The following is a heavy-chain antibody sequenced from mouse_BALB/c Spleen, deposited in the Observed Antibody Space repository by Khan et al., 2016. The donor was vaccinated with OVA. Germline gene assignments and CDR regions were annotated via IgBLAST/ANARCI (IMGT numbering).Heavy chain of an antibody. Sequence: VQLQESGPELVKPGASVRISCKASGYTFTTYYIHWVRQRPGQGLEWIGWIYPGNITTKYNERFKGKVTLTADKSSSTAYIHLSSLTSEDAAVYVWARDDYGVGDAMDYWGQGTSVIVSS. CDR3: ARDDYGVGDAMDY. CDR2: IYPGNITT. V-gene: IGHV1S56*01. D-gene: IGHD2-4*01. CDR1: GYTFTTYY. J-gene: IGHJ4*01.